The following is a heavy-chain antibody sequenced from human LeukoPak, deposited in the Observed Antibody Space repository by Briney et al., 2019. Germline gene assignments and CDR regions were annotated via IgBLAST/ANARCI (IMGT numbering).Heavy chain of an antibody. J-gene: IGHJ4*02. V-gene: IGHV3-11*01. Sequence: GGSLRLSCAASGFTFSDYYMSWIRLAPGKGLEWVSYISSSGSTIYYADSVKGRFTISRDNAKNSLYLQMNSLRAEDTAVYYCASMRVTPEDTDYWGQGTLVTVSS. D-gene: IGHD5-18*01. CDR3: ASMRVTPEDTDY. CDR2: ISSSGSTI. CDR1: GFTFSDYY.